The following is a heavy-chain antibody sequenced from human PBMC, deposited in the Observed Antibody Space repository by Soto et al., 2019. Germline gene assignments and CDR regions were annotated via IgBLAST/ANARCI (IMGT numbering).Heavy chain of an antibody. CDR3: ARHFSSSGSGSYYPLYCDY. Sequence: SETLPHTCAFADWSFSDYDWCLIRQPTGKGLEWMGSIYYSGSTYYNPSLKSRVTISADTSKNQFSRHLRSVTAADTAVYYCARHFSSSGSGSYYPLYCDYCGRGTLVTVSS. CDR2: IYYSGST. D-gene: IGHD3-10*01. J-gene: IGHJ4*02. CDR1: DWSFSDYD. V-gene: IGHV4-39*01.